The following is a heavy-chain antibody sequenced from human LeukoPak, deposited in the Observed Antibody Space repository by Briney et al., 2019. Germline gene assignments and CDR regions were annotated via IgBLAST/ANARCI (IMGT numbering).Heavy chain of an antibody. D-gene: IGHD6-6*01. V-gene: IGHV3-9*01. CDR1: GFTFDDYA. CDR2: ISWNSGSI. CDR3: AKDNTYSSSVIDY. J-gene: IGHJ4*02. Sequence: PGGSLRLSCAASGFTFDDYAMHWVRQAPGKGLEWVSGISWNSGSIGYADSVKGRFTISRDNAKNSLYLQMNSLRAEDTALYYCAKDNTYSSSVIDYWGQGTLVTVSS.